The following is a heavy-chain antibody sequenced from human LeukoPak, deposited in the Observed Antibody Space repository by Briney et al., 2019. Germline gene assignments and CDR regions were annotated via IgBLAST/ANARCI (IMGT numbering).Heavy chain of an antibody. CDR3: ARERSDGYNPAGSFDL. Sequence: SETLSLTCAVYGGSFSGYYWSWIRQPPGKGLEWIGEINHSGSTNYNPSLKSRVTISVDTSKNQFSLKLSSVTAADTAVYYCARERSDGYNPAGSFDLWGRGTLVTVSS. V-gene: IGHV4-34*01. D-gene: IGHD5-24*01. J-gene: IGHJ2*01. CDR2: INHSGST. CDR1: GGSFSGYY.